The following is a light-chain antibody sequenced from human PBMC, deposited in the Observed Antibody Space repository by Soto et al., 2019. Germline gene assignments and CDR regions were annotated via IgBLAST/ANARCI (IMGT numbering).Light chain of an antibody. CDR1: SSDIGIYKY. Sequence: QSALTQPASVSGSPGQSIAISCTGSSSDIGIYKYVSWYQQHPGKVPKLIIYDVSKRPSGVPDRFSGSKSGNTASLTISGLQAEDEADYYCCSYAGSYTWVFGGGTKLTVL. CDR3: CSYAGSYTWV. CDR2: DVS. J-gene: IGLJ3*02. V-gene: IGLV2-11*01.